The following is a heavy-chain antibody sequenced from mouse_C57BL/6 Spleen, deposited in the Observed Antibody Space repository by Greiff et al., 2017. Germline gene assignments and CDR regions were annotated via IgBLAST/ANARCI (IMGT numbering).Heavy chain of an antibody. D-gene: IGHD1-1*01. Sequence: VQLQQPGAELVMPGASVKLSCKASGYTFTSYWMHWVKQRPGQGLEWIGEIDPSDSYTNYNQKFKGKSTLTVDKSSSTAYMQLSSLTSEDSAVYYCARGYYGSSYVMDYWGQGTSVTVSS. CDR3: ARGYYGSSYVMDY. CDR2: IDPSDSYT. CDR1: GYTFTSYW. V-gene: IGHV1-69*01. J-gene: IGHJ4*01.